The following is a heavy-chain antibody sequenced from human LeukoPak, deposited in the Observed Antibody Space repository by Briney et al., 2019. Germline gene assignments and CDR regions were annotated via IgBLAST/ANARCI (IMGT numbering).Heavy chain of an antibody. V-gene: IGHV3-30*04. Sequence: QPGRSLRLSCAASGFTFSSYAMHWVRQAPGKGLEWVAVISYDGSNKYYADSVKGRFTISRDNSKNTLYLQMNSLRAEDTAVYYCARDDGRTQAAAVDYWGQGTLVTVSS. CDR3: ARDDGRTQAAAVDY. CDR2: ISYDGSNK. D-gene: IGHD6-25*01. J-gene: IGHJ4*02. CDR1: GFTFSSYA.